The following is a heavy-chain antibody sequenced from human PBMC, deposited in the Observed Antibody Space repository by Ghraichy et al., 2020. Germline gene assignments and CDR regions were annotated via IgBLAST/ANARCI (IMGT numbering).Heavy chain of an antibody. J-gene: IGHJ6*02. CDR1: GFTFSSYS. CDR3: AREISATVTTGYYYYGMDV. V-gene: IGHV3-48*04. Sequence: GESLNISCAASGFTFSSYSMNWVRQAPGKGLEWVSYISSSSSTIYYADSVKGRFTISRDNAKNSLYLQMNSLRAEDTAVYYCAREISATVTTGYYYYGMDVWGQGTTVTVSS. CDR2: ISSSSSTI. D-gene: IGHD4-17*01.